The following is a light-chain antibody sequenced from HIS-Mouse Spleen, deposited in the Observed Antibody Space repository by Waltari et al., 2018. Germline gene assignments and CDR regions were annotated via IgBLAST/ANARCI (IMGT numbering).Light chain of an antibody. CDR2: EDS. CDR1: ASPKNY. J-gene: IGLJ2*01. V-gene: IGLV3-10*01. CDR3: YSTDSSGNHRV. Sequence: SYELTQPPSVSVSPGQTARNTCSGEASPKNYAYWYQQKSGQAPVLVIYEDSKRPSGITERFSGSSSGTMATLTISGAQVEDEADYYCYSTDSSGNHRVFGGGTKLTVL.